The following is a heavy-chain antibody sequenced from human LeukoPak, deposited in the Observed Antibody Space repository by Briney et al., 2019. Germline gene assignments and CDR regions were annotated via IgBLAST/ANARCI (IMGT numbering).Heavy chain of an antibody. D-gene: IGHD3-3*01. CDR2: IYYSGST. CDR1: GGSISSYY. CDR3: ARGYGFWSGPNPADNWFDP. Sequence: SETLSLTCTVSGGSISSYYWSWIRQPPGKGLEWIGYIYYSGSTNYNPSLKSRVTISVDTSKNQFSLKLSSVTAADTAVYYCARGYGFWSGPNPADNWFDPWGQGTLVTVSS. V-gene: IGHV4-59*08. J-gene: IGHJ5*02.